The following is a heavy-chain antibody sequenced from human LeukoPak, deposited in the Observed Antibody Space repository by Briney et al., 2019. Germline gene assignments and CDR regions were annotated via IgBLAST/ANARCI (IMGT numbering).Heavy chain of an antibody. Sequence: GGSLRLSCTASGFAFSNFWMHWVRQAPGKGLVWVSGINWNGGSTGYTDSVKGRFTISRDNAKNSLYLQMNSLRAEDTALYHCARADYGSGSYGAFDYWGQGTLVTVSS. CDR3: ARADYGSGSYGAFDY. V-gene: IGHV3-20*01. J-gene: IGHJ4*02. D-gene: IGHD3-10*01. CDR2: INWNGGST. CDR1: GFAFSNFW.